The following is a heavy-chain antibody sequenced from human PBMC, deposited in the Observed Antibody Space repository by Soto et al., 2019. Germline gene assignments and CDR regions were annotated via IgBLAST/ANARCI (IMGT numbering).Heavy chain of an antibody. CDR2: VIPLLDAS. Sequence: QVQLVQSGADVKKPGSSVKISCTASGAAFSNYTFTWVRRAPGQGLEWVGRVIPLLDASNYAEKFQDRVTISAERSTSTGYMELSGLRSEDSAIYYCASGKSQMSQDRMGFYYYMDVWGKGTTVTVSS. D-gene: IGHD1-1*01. CDR1: GAAFSNYT. J-gene: IGHJ6*03. V-gene: IGHV1-69*08. CDR3: ASGKSQMSQDRMGFYYYMDV.